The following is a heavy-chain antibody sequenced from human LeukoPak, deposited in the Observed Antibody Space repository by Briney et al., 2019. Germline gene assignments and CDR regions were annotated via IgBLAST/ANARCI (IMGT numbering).Heavy chain of an antibody. D-gene: IGHD2-2*01. Sequence: GGSLRLSCAASGFTFSSYAMNWVRQAPGQGLEWVGCIHANDGNTYYAGSVKGRFTISRDNSKDTLYLQVNSLRAEDTAAYYCARSFRPCSSTSYYFSFDFWGQGIQVAVSS. V-gene: IGHV3-23*01. CDR2: IHANDGNT. CDR1: GFTFSSYA. J-gene: IGHJ4*02. CDR3: ARSFRPCSSTSYYFSFDF.